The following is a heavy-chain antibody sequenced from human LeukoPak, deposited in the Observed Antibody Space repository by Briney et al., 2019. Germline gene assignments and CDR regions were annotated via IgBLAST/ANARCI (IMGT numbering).Heavy chain of an antibody. D-gene: IGHD1-14*01. CDR2: ISYDGSNK. CDR1: GFTFSSYA. Sequence: GGSLRLSCAASGFTFSSYAMHWVRQAPGKGLKWVAVISYDGSNKYYADSVKGRFTISRDNSKNTLYLQMNSLRAEDTAVYYCARWSPQRGFDPWGQGTLVTVSS. V-gene: IGHV3-30-3*01. CDR3: ARWSPQRGFDP. J-gene: IGHJ5*02.